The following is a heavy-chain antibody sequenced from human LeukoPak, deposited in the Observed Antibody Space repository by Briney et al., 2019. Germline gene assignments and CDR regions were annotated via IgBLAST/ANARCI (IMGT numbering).Heavy chain of an antibody. Sequence: QPGGSLRLSCAASGFTFSSYGMSWVRQAPGKGLEWVSAISGSGGSTYYADSVKGRFTISRDNSKNTLYLQMNSLRAEDTAVYYCAGHGYCSGGSCYGAPFYYDSSAVYWGQGTLVTVSS. V-gene: IGHV3-23*01. D-gene: IGHD2-15*01. CDR1: GFTFSSYG. CDR3: AGHGYCSGGSCYGAPFYYDSSAVY. CDR2: ISGSGGST. J-gene: IGHJ4*02.